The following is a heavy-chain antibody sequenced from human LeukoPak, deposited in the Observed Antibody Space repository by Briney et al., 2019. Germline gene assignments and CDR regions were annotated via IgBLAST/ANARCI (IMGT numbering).Heavy chain of an antibody. V-gene: IGHV3-23*01. CDR2: ISGSGGST. CDR3: AKNRKGYSSGWYTSFDY. CDR1: GFTFSSYG. J-gene: IGHJ4*02. D-gene: IGHD6-19*01. Sequence: GRSLRLSCAASGFTFSSYGMHWVRQAPGKGLEWVSAISGSGGSTYYADSVKGRFTISRDNSKNTLYLQMNSLRAEDTAVYYCAKNRKGYSSGWYTSFDYWGQGTLVTVSS.